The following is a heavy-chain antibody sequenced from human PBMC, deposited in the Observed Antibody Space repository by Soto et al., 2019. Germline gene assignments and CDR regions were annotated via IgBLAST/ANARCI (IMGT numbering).Heavy chain of an antibody. CDR2: ISYDGSNK. CDR1: GFTFSSYG. J-gene: IGHJ4*02. CDR3: ATVGQQLVGFDY. Sequence: QVQLVESGGGVVQPGRSLRLSCAASGFTFSSYGMHWVRQAPGKGLEWVAVISYDGSNKYYADSVKGRFTISRDNSKNTLYLQMNSLIAEDTAVYYCATVGQQLVGFDYWGQGTLVTVSS. D-gene: IGHD6-13*01. V-gene: IGHV3-30*03.